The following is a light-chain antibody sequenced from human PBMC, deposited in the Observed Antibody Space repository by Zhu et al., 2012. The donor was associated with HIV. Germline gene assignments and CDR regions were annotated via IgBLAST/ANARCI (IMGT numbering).Light chain of an antibody. J-gene: IGKJ4*01. V-gene: IGKV3-15*01. CDR2: GAS. CDR3: QQYDNWPLT. CDR1: QSVSSN. Sequence: EIVLTQSPGTLSLSPGERATLSCRASQSVSSNYLAWYQQKPGQPPRLLISGASTRASDIPGRFSGSGSETEFTLTISSLQSEDFAVYYCQQYDNWPLTFGGGTKVEI.